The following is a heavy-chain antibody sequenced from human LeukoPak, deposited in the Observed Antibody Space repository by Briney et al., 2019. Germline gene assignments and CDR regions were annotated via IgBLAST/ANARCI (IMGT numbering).Heavy chain of an antibody. D-gene: IGHD3-22*01. CDR1: GYTFTGYY. CDR3: ARDFGYYDSSGY. Sequence: GASVKVSCKASGYTFTGYYMHWVRQAPGQGPEWMGRINPNSGGTNYAQKFQGRVTMTRDTSISTAYMELSRLRSDDTAVYYCARDFGYYDSSGYWGQGTLVTVSS. J-gene: IGHJ4*02. V-gene: IGHV1-2*06. CDR2: INPNSGGT.